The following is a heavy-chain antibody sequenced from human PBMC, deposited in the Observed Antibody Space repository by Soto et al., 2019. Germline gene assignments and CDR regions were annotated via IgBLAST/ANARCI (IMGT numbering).Heavy chain of an antibody. Sequence: QVQLQESGPGLVKPSETLSLTCTVSGGSISSYYWSWIRQPPGKGLEWIGYIYYSGSTNYNPSLKRRVTISVETSKNQFSLKLSSVPAAVTAVYYCARRYYYGSGSYSIGWFDPWGQGTLVTVSS. CDR1: GGSISSYY. D-gene: IGHD3-10*01. CDR2: IYYSGST. J-gene: IGHJ5*02. CDR3: ARRYYYGSGSYSIGWFDP. V-gene: IGHV4-59*08.